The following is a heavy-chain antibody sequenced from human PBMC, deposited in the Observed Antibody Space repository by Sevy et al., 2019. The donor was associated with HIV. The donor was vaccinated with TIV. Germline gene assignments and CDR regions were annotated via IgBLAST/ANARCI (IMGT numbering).Heavy chain of an antibody. CDR3: AKGSSATGYNP. Sequence: GGSLRLSCAASGFTFSDAIMTWGRQAPGKGLEWVSSIRGNGVSTYYADSVKGRFTISRDNSENTLYLQMNSLRAEDMAIYYCAKGSSATGYNPWGQGTLVTVSS. D-gene: IGHD2-15*01. V-gene: IGHV3-23*01. CDR2: IRGNGVST. J-gene: IGHJ5*02. CDR1: GFTFSDAI.